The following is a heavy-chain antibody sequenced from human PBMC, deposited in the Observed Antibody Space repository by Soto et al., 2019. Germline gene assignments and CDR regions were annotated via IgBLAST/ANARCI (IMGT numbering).Heavy chain of an antibody. V-gene: IGHV3-7*01. CDR3: ARLLMVRGGRWFDP. CDR2: IKQDGSEK. Sequence: PGGSLRLSCAASGFTFSSYLMSWVRQAPGKGLEWVANIKQDGSEKYYVDSVKGRFTISRDNAKNSLYLQMNSLRAEDTAVYYRARLLMVRGGRWFDPWGQGTLVTVSS. J-gene: IGHJ5*02. CDR1: GFTFSSYL. D-gene: IGHD3-10*01.